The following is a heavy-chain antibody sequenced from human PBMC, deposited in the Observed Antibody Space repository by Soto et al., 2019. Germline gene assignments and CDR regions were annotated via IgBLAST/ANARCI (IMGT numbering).Heavy chain of an antibody. CDR2: ISGSGGST. CDR3: AKVDRIAVAEVYYYGMDV. V-gene: IGHV3-23*01. D-gene: IGHD6-19*01. Sequence: GGSLRLSCAASGFTFSSYAMSWVRQAPGKGLEWVSAISGSGGSTYYADSVEGRFTISRDNSKNTLYLQMNSLRAEDTAVYYCAKVDRIAVAEVYYYGMDVWGQGTTVTVSS. J-gene: IGHJ6*02. CDR1: GFTFSSYA.